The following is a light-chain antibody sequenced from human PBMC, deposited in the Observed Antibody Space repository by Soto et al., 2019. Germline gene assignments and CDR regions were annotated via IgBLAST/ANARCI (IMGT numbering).Light chain of an antibody. CDR2: GAS. V-gene: IGKV3-20*01. Sequence: ESFLRQSRVALSLALGSTAALCCGSSQSVSSRYFAWYQQKPGQAPRLLIYGASSRATGIPHRFSGSGSRTDPTLPLSRLQPEHFPVYSCPQYGPSPWKFGQGTKVDIK. CDR3: PQYGPSPWK. J-gene: IGKJ1*01. CDR1: QSVSSRY.